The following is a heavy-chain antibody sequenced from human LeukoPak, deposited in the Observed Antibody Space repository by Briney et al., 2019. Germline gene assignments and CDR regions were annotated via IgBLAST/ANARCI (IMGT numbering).Heavy chain of an antibody. CDR2: MNPNSGNT. J-gene: IGHJ5*02. CDR3: ARADFGDYALDP. Sequence: ASVKVSCKASGYTFTSYDINWVRQATGQGLEWMGWMNPNSGNTGYAQRFQGRVTMTRNTSISTAYMELNSLSSEDTAVFHWARADFGDYALDPWGQGTQVTVSS. D-gene: IGHD4-17*01. V-gene: IGHV1-8*01. CDR1: GYTFTSYD.